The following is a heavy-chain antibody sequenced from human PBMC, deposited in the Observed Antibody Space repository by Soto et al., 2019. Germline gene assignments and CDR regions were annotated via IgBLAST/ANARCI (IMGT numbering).Heavy chain of an antibody. V-gene: IGHV4-30-4*08. Sequence: SETLSLTSTVSVGSISIGGYYCSWIRHHPGKGLDWIGYIYYSGSTYYNPSLKSRVTISVDTSKNQFSLKLSSLTAADTAVYYCARFGYYDSSGYVDYWGQVTLVTVSS. D-gene: IGHD3-22*01. CDR1: VGSISIGGYY. J-gene: IGHJ4*02. CDR3: ARFGYYDSSGYVDY. CDR2: IYYSGST.